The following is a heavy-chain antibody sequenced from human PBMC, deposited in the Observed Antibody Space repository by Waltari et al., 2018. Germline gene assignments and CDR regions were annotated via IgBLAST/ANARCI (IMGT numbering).Heavy chain of an antibody. CDR1: GASLSSNYW. V-gene: IGHV4-4*02. CDR3: AADRGNGLYFDY. CDR2: IHHSGRT. J-gene: IGHJ4*02. D-gene: IGHD2-15*01. Sequence: QVQLQESGPGLVKPSGTLSLTCAASGASLSSNYWWSWVRQSPGKGLEWIGQIHHSGRTYSTPSLKSRITISVDKSKNQFSLNLSSVNDADTAVYYCAADRGNGLYFDYWGQGTLVTVSS.